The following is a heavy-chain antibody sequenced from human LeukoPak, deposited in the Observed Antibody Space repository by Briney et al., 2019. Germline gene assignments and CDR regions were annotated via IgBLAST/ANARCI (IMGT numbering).Heavy chain of an antibody. V-gene: IGHV3-23*01. CDR3: ARTVGYGDYHWFDP. CDR1: DFSFITYA. CDR2: ISGGGDAT. J-gene: IGHJ5*02. Sequence: PGGSLRLSCAASDFSFITYAMSWVRQAPGKGLEWVSTISGGGDATYYADSVKGRFTISRDNSKNTLYLQMNSLRAEDTAVYYCARTVGYGDYHWFDPWGQGTLVTVSS. D-gene: IGHD4-17*01.